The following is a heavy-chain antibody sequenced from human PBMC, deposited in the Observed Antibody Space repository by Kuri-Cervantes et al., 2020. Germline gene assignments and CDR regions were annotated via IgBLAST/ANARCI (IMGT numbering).Heavy chain of an antibody. V-gene: IGHV3-48*01. CDR2: ISSRSTI. CDR3: AKVGSGYYFDY. Sequence: ETLSLTCAASGFTFSSYGMHWVRQAPGKGLEWVSYISSRSTIYYADSVKGRFTISRDNSKNTLYLQMNSLRAEDTAVYYRAKVGSGYYFDYWGQGTLVTVSS. CDR1: GFTFSSYG. D-gene: IGHD3-22*01. J-gene: IGHJ4*02.